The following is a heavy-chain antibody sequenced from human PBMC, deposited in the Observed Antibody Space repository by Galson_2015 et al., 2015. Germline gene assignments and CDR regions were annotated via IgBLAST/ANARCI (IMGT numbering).Heavy chain of an antibody. CDR3: ARGYKDSSGWYYFDY. CDR2: IYSGGST. Sequence: SLRLSCAASGFTVSNNYMSWVRQAPGKGLEWVSVIYSGGSTYYADSVKGRFTISRDNSKNTLYLQMNSLRAEDTAVYYCARGYKDSSGWYYFDYSGQGTLVTVSS. D-gene: IGHD6-19*01. J-gene: IGHJ4*02. CDR1: GFTVSNNY. V-gene: IGHV3-53*01.